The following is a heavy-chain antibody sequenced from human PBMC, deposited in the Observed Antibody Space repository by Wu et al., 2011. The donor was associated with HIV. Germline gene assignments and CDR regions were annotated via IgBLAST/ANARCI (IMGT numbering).Heavy chain of an antibody. V-gene: IGHV1-8*01. CDR1: GYSFTSYD. Sequence: VQLVQSGAGVKKPGASVRVSCKASGYSFTSYDVNWVRQAPGQGLEWMGWMNPRSGGTGYAQKVQGRVTMTTDASTSTVYMEVRSLRSDDTAVYYCARDPPGYPYFFDYWGQGTLVTVSS. CDR3: ARDPPGYPYFFDY. D-gene: IGHD5-12*01. CDR2: MNPRSGGT. J-gene: IGHJ4*02.